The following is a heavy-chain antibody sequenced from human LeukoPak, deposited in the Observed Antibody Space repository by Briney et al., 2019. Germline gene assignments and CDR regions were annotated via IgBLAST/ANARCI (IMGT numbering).Heavy chain of an antibody. J-gene: IGHJ6*03. Sequence: ASVKVSCKASGYTFTSYGISWVRQAPGQGSEWMGWISAYNGNTNYAQKLQGRVTMTTDTSTSTAYVELRSLRSDDTAVYYCARDLKRFLEWLLPDYYYYYMDVWGKGTTVTVSS. CDR2: ISAYNGNT. D-gene: IGHD3-3*01. CDR3: ARDLKRFLEWLLPDYYYYYMDV. CDR1: GYTFTSYG. V-gene: IGHV1-18*01.